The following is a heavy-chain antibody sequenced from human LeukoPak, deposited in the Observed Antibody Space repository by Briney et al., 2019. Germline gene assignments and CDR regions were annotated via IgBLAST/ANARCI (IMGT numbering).Heavy chain of an antibody. CDR1: GFTFGSYA. CDR3: AKGCGGNCYPPSY. Sequence: GGSLRLSCAASGFTFGSYAMNWVRQAPGKGLEWVSGISGSGGDTYHADSVKGRFTMSRDNSKNTLYLQMNSLRAEDTAIYYCAKGCGGNCYPPSYWGQGTLVTVSS. J-gene: IGHJ1*01. D-gene: IGHD2-15*01. CDR2: ISGSGGDT. V-gene: IGHV3-23*01.